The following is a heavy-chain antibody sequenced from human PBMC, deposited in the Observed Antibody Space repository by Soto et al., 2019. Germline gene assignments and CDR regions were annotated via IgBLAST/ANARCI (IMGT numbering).Heavy chain of an antibody. CDR1: GYTFTSYD. CDR2: MNPNSGNT. D-gene: IGHD2-15*01. CDR3: ARGELGYCSGGSCHADY. Sequence: QVQLVQSGAEVKKTGASVKVSCKASGYTFTSYDINWVRQATGQGLEWMGWMNPNSGNTGYAQKFQGRVTMTRNTSISTAYMELSSLRSEDTAVYYCARGELGYCSGGSCHADYWGQGTLVTVSS. J-gene: IGHJ4*02. V-gene: IGHV1-8*01.